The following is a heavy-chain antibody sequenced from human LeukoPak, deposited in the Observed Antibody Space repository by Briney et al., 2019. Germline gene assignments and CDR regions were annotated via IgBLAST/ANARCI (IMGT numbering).Heavy chain of an antibody. D-gene: IGHD4-17*01. CDR3: AGQNGDYFDY. J-gene: IGHJ4*02. CDR1: GGSISSSSYY. CDR2: IYYSGST. Sequence: SETLSLTCTVSGGSISSSSYYWGWIRQPPGKGLEWIGSIYYSGSTNYNPSLKSRVTISVDTSKNQFSLKLSSVTAADTAVYYCAGQNGDYFDYWGQGTLVTVSS. V-gene: IGHV4-39*01.